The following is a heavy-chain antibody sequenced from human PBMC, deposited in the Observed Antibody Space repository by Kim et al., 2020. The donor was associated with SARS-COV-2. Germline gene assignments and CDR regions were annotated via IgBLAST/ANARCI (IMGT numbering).Heavy chain of an antibody. CDR3: ARGVSAMDV. J-gene: IGHJ6*02. Sequence: STYYAASVKGRFTTSRDNSKNTLFLQMNSLRAEDTAVYYCARGVSAMDVWGQGTTVTVSS. CDR2: ST. D-gene: IGHD2-8*01. V-gene: IGHV3-23*01.